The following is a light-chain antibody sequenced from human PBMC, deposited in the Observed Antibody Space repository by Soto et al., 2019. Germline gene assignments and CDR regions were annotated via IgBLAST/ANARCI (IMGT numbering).Light chain of an antibody. J-gene: IGKJ1*01. CDR3: QQYASSVT. CDR1: QSVSSNF. Sequence: EIVLTQSPGSLSLSPGEGATLFCRASQSVSSNFFAWYQQKPGQAPRLLINGASSRATGIPDRFSGSGSGTDFTLTISSLEPEDFEVYYCQQYASSVTFGQGTKVEIK. V-gene: IGKV3-20*01. CDR2: GAS.